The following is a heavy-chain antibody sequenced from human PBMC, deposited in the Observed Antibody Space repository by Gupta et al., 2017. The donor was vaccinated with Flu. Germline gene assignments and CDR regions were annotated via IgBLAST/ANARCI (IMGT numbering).Heavy chain of an antibody. D-gene: IGHD6-13*01. CDR1: GFTFSSYA. J-gene: IGHJ6*02. CDR2: ISSSGSTI. V-gene: IGHV3-48*03. Sequence: EVQLVESGGGLVQPGGSLRLSCAASGFTFSSYAMNWVRQAPGKGLEWVSYISSSGSTIYYADSVKGRFTISRDNAKNSLYLQMNSLRAEDTAVYYCARGGNSSSWYYYYYGMDVWGQGTTVTVSS. CDR3: ARGGNSSSWYYYYYGMDV.